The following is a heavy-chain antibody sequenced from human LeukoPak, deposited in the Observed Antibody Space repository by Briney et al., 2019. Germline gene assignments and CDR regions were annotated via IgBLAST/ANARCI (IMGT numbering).Heavy chain of an antibody. V-gene: IGHV3-9*01. D-gene: IGHD3-10*01. J-gene: IGHJ6*02. CDR3: AKDAAITMVRGVMSSDYYYGMDA. CDR2: ISWNSGSK. Sequence: PGGSLRLSCAASGFTVNNKYMNWVRQAPGKGLEWVSGISWNSGSKGYADSVKGRFTISRDNAKNSLYLQMNSLRVEDTALYYCAKDAAITMVRGVMSSDYYYGMDAWGQGTTVTVSS. CDR1: GFTVNNKY.